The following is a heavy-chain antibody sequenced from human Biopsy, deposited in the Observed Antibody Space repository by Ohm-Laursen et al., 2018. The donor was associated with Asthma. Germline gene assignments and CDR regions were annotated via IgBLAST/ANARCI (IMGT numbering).Heavy chain of an antibody. CDR3: ARCQVGYSSGWSLLLKKIYYSGMDV. CDR1: GGTFSNFA. J-gene: IGHJ6*02. Sequence: GASVKVSCKAPGGTFSNFAISWVRQAPGQGLEWLGGIITVFGTTNYAQKFQCRVTITADESTSTAYVEVTSLRSEDTAIYYCARCQVGYSSGWSLLLKKIYYSGMDVWGQGTAVTVSS. D-gene: IGHD6-19*01. V-gene: IGHV1-69*13. CDR2: IITVFGTT.